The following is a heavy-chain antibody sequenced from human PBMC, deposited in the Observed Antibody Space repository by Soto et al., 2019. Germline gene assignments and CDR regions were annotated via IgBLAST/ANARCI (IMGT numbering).Heavy chain of an antibody. CDR2: IYHSGST. CDR3: ARVGYCSSTSCYGHWFDP. Sequence: SETLSLTCAVSGGSISSGGYSWSWIRQPPGKGLEWIGYIYHSGSTYYNPSLKSRVTISVGRSKNQFSLKLSSVTAADTAVYYCARVGYCSSTSCYGHWFDPWGQGTLVTVSS. V-gene: IGHV4-30-2*01. J-gene: IGHJ5*02. CDR1: GGSISSGGYS. D-gene: IGHD2-2*01.